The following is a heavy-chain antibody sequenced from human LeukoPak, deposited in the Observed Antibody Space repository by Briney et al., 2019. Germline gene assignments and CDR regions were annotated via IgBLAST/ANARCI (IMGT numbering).Heavy chain of an antibody. J-gene: IGHJ6*03. CDR3: VPRKEWSCYMDV. CDR2: VSGSGGTT. CDR1: GFTFSSYG. D-gene: IGHD3-3*01. Sequence: GGSLRLSCAASGFTFSSYGMSWVRQAPGKGLEWVSAVSGSGGTTDYADSVKGRFTISRDNSKNTLYLQMNNLRAEDTAVYYCVPRKEWSCYMDVWGKGTTVTVSS. V-gene: IGHV3-23*01.